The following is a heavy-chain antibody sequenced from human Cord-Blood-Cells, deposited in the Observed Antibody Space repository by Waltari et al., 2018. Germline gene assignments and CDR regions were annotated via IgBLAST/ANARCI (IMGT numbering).Heavy chain of an antibody. J-gene: IGHJ6*02. CDR2: INPSGGST. CDR1: GYTFTSYS. V-gene: IGHV1-46*01. CDR3: ARFSYAPHYYGMDV. D-gene: IGHD5-18*01. Sequence: QVQLVQSGAEVKKPGASVTVSCKASGYTFTSYSMPWVRHAPGHGLEWRGIINPSGGSTSYAQKFQGRVTMTRDTSTSTVYMELSSLRSEDTAVYYCARFSYAPHYYGMDVWGQGTTVTVSS.